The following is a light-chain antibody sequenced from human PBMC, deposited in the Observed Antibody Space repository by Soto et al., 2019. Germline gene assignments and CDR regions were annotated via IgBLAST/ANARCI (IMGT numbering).Light chain of an antibody. CDR2: GNS. CDR3: QSYDSSDVV. V-gene: IGLV1-40*01. Sequence: QSVLTQPPSGSGAPGQRVTISGTGSSSNIGAGYDVHWYQQLPGTAPKLLIYGNSNRPSGVPDRFSGSKSGTSASLAITGLQAEDEADYYCQSYDSSDVVFGGGTKLTVL. J-gene: IGLJ2*01. CDR1: SSNIGAGYD.